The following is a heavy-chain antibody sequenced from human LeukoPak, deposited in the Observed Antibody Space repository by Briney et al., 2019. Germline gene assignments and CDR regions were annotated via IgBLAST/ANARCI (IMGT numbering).Heavy chain of an antibody. D-gene: IGHD3-22*01. CDR2: IYYSGST. Sequence: SETLSLTCTVSGGSISSSSYYWGWIRQPPGKGLEWIGCIYYSGSTYYNPSLRSRVTISVDTSKNQFSLNLSSVTAADTAVYYCARRANYDSSGYFQRYFDYWGQGTLVTVSS. V-gene: IGHV4-39*01. CDR1: GGSISSSSYY. J-gene: IGHJ4*02. CDR3: ARRANYDSSGYFQRYFDY.